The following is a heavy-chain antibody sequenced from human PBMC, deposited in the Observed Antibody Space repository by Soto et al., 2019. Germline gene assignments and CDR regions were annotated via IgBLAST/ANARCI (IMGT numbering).Heavy chain of an antibody. D-gene: IGHD1-26*01. Sequence: EVQLVESGGGVVQPGGSLRLSCAASGFSFSGHYMEWVRQAPGKGLEWVGCIRNNANSYTTQYAAAVRCTFTLSRDDSEHSLLLQMNSLTPAATAIYYCARTTMYRAPHYFEYSGPGPLVHVSS. V-gene: IGHV3-72*01. CDR1: GFSFSGHY. CDR2: IRNNANSYTT. CDR3: ARTTMYRAPHYFEY. J-gene: IGHJ4*01.